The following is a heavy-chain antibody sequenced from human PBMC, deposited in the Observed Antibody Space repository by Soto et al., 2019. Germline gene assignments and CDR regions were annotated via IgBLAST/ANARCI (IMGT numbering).Heavy chain of an antibody. CDR3: ARPGGAHTQKYFDP. V-gene: IGHV5-51*01. CDR2: IYPGDSDT. Sequence: GESLKISCKGSGYSFTSYWIAWVRQMPGKGLEWMGSIYPGDSDTKYSPSFQGQVTISVDKSISTAYLQWSSLKASDTGMYYCARPGGAHTQKYFDPWGQGTLVTVSS. CDR1: GYSFTSYW. J-gene: IGHJ5*02. D-gene: IGHD3-16*01.